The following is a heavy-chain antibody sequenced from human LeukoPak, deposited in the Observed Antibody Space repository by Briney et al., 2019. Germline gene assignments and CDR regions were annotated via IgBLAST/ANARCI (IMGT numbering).Heavy chain of an antibody. J-gene: IGHJ4*02. CDR1: GYTFTSYG. D-gene: IGHD4-23*01. Sequence: GASVKVSCKASGYTFTSYGIGWVRQAPGQGLEWMGWISAYNGNTNYAQKLQGRVTMTTDTSTSTAYMELRSLRSDDTAVYYCARDLSMTTVVTPGDYWGQGTLVTVSS. CDR2: ISAYNGNT. CDR3: ARDLSMTTVVTPGDY. V-gene: IGHV1-18*01.